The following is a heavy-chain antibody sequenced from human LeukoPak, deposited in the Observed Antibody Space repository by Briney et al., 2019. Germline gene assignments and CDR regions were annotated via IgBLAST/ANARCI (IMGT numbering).Heavy chain of an antibody. CDR3: ARGQPNYYDSSGYLDY. D-gene: IGHD3-22*01. Sequence: SETLSLTCSVSGGPISSYYWNWIRQPPGKGLEWIGTIYYSGSTYYNPSLKSRVTISVDTSKNQFSLKLSSVTAADTAVYYCARGQPNYYDSSGYLDYWGQGTLVTVSS. J-gene: IGHJ4*02. CDR1: GGPISSYY. CDR2: IYYSGST. V-gene: IGHV4-39*01.